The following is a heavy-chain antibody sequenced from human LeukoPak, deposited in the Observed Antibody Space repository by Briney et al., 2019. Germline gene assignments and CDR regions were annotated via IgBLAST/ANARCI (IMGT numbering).Heavy chain of an antibody. V-gene: IGHV3-53*01. Sequence: PGGSLRLSCAAPGFTVGGDYMSWVRQAPGKGLEWVAVIFGAATTYYADSVKGRFTISRDNSKNTLYLQKNSLRAEDKAVFYCARAIQFGGYFDYWGQGTLVTVSS. CDR2: IFGAATT. CDR1: GFTVGGDY. D-gene: IGHD3-3*01. J-gene: IGHJ4*02. CDR3: ARAIQFGGYFDY.